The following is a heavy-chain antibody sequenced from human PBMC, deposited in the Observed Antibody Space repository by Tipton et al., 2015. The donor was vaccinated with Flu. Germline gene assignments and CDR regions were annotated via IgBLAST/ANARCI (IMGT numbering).Heavy chain of an antibody. CDR2: ISHSGST. CDR3: SRSTCYYGSGSSDY. CDR1: GDSISSDYH. V-gene: IGHV4-38-2*01. J-gene: IGHJ4*02. Sequence: TLSLTCSVSGDSISSDYHWGWIRQFPGKGLEWIGSISHSGSTYYKSSLKTRVTISLDTFQNQFSLKLNSVTAADTAVYYCSRSTCYYGSGSSDYWGQGTLVTVSS. D-gene: IGHD3-10*01.